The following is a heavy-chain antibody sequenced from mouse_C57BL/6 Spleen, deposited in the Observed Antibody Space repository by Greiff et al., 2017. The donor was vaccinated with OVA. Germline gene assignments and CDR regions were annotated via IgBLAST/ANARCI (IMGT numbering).Heavy chain of an antibody. Sequence: VQLQQSGPGLVKPSQSLSLTCSVTGYSITSGYYWNWIRQFPGNKLEWMGYISYDGSNNYNPSLKNRISITRDTSKNQFFLKLNSVTTEDTATYYCAREELRSWFAYWGQGTLVTVSA. CDR1: GYSITSGYY. CDR2: ISYDGSN. J-gene: IGHJ3*01. CDR3: AREELRSWFAY. D-gene: IGHD1-1*01. V-gene: IGHV3-6*01.